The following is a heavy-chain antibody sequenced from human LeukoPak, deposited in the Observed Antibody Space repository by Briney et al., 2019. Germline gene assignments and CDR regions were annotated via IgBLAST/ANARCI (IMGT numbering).Heavy chain of an antibody. J-gene: IGHJ6*02. CDR2: ISSSGSTI. Sequence: GGSLRLSCAASGFTFSNFEFNWVRQAPGKGLEWLSYISSSGSTISYADSVRGRFTFSRDNAKNSVFLLMNNLRAEDTAVYYCAREEHYDFWSGYYYYYGMDVWGQGTTVTVSS. CDR1: GFTFSNFE. CDR3: AREEHYDFWSGYYYYYGMDV. D-gene: IGHD3-3*01. V-gene: IGHV3-48*03.